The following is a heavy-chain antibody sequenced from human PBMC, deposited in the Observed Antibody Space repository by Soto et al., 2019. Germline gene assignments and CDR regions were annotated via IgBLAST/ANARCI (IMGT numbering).Heavy chain of an antibody. D-gene: IGHD3-22*01. V-gene: IGHV4-59*01. CDR1: GGSISSYY. CDR2: IYYSGST. CDR3: ARGGAYYYDSSGYPFDAFDI. Sequence: PSETLSLTXTVSGGSISSYYWSWIRQPPGKGLEWIGYIYYSGSTNYNPSLKSRVTISVDTSKNQFSLKLSSVTAADTAVYYCARGGAYYYDSSGYPFDAFDIWGQGTMVTVSS. J-gene: IGHJ3*02.